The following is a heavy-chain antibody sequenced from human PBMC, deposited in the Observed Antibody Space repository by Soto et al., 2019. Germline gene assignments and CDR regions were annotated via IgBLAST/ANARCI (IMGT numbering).Heavy chain of an antibody. CDR1: GYTFTSYG. D-gene: IGHD6-13*01. Sequence: QVQLVQSGAEVKKPGASVKVSCKASGYTFTSYGISWVRQAPGQGLEWMGWISAYNGNTNYAQKLQGRVTMTTDTSTSTAYMELRSLISDDTAVYYCARSPRAAGTDYYYYGMDVWGQGTTVTVSS. CDR2: ISAYNGNT. J-gene: IGHJ6*02. CDR3: ARSPRAAGTDYYYYGMDV. V-gene: IGHV1-18*01.